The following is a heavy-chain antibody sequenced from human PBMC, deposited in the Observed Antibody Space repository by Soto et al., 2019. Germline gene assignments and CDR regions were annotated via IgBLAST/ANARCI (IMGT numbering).Heavy chain of an antibody. D-gene: IGHD2-2*01. J-gene: IGHJ4*02. V-gene: IGHV1-46*03. CDR2: INTSGGST. Sequence: QVQLVQSGAEVKKPGASVKVSCTASGYTFTRYYMQWVRQAPGQGLEWMGIINTSGGSTSFAQKYQGRVTMTRETSTSTVYMELSSLRSEDTAVYYCASGVGDCSSTSCYFGYSDNWGQGTLVTVSS. CDR1: GYTFTRYY. CDR3: ASGVGDCSSTSCYFGYSDN.